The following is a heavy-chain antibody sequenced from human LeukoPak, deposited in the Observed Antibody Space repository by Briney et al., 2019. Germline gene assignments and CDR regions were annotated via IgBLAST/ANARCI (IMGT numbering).Heavy chain of an antibody. V-gene: IGHV4-39*01. Sequence: SETLSLTCTVSGVSISSSNSYWGWIRQPPGKGLEWIGSIYYSGNTYYNASLKSQVSISIDTSKNQFSLRLTSVTAADTAVYYCARNFWTYYFDYWGQGTLVTVSS. CDR1: GVSISSSNSY. D-gene: IGHD3/OR15-3a*01. CDR3: ARNFWTYYFDY. J-gene: IGHJ4*02. CDR2: IYYSGNT.